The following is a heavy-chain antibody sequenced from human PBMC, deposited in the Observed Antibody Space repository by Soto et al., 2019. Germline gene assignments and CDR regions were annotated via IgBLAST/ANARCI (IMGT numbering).Heavy chain of an antibody. D-gene: IGHD5-12*01. J-gene: IGHJ4*02. Sequence: ASETLSLTCTGSGGSISSYYWSWIRQPPGKGLEWIGYIYYSGSTNYNPSLKSRVTISVDTSKNQFSLKLSSVTAADTAVYYCARGKDGYNSFDYWGQGTLVTVSS. V-gene: IGHV4-59*01. CDR2: IYYSGST. CDR1: GGSISSYY. CDR3: ARGKDGYNSFDY.